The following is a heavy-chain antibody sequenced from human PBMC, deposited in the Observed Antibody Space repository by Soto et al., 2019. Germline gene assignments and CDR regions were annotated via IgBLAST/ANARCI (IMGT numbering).Heavy chain of an antibody. CDR3: AKENGYSSSWFEFDY. J-gene: IGHJ4*02. D-gene: IGHD6-13*01. CDR2: ISGSGGST. CDR1: GFTFSSYA. Sequence: GGSLRLSCSASGFTFSSYAMSWVRQAPGKGLEWVSAISGSGGSTYYADSVKGRFTISRDNSKNTLYLQMNSLRAEDTAVYYCAKENGYSSSWFEFDYWGQGTLVTVSS. V-gene: IGHV3-23*01.